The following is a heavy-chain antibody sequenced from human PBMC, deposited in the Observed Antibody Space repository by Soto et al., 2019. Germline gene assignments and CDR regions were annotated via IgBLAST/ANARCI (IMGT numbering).Heavy chain of an antibody. CDR1: GYSFTSYW. CDR2: IYPGDSDT. V-gene: IGHV5-51*01. CDR3: ARGGPLGAPREDGFDP. J-gene: IGHJ5*02. D-gene: IGHD1-26*01. Sequence: PGESLKISCKSSGYSFTSYWIGWVRQMSGKGLEWMGIIYPGDSDTRYSPSFQGQVTISADKSISTAYLQWSSLKASDTAMYYCARGGPLGAPREDGFDPWGQGTLVNGSS.